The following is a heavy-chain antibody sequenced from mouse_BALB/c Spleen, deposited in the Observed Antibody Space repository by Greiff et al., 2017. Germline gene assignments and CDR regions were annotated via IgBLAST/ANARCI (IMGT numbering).Heavy chain of an antibody. CDR3: ARAKLSTAPFDY. J-gene: IGHJ2*01. Sequence: DVKLVESGGGLVQPGGSRKLSCAASGFTFSDYGMAWVRQAPGKGPEWVAFISNLAYSIYYADTVTGRFTISRENAKNTLYLEMSSLRSEDTAMYYCARAKLSTAPFDYWGQGTTLTVSS. V-gene: IGHV5-15*02. CDR1: GFTFSDYG. CDR2: ISNLAYSI. D-gene: IGHD1-2*01.